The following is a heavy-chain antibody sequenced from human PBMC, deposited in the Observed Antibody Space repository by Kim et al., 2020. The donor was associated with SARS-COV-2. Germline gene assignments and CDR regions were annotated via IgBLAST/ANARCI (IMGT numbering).Heavy chain of an antibody. V-gene: IGHV1-46*01. CDR1: GYTFTSHY. J-gene: IGHJ6*02. D-gene: IGHD3-22*01. CDR3: ARASGITMIVVVTAYGMDV. CDR2: INPSGGST. Sequence: ASVKVSCKASGYTFTSHYMHWVRQAPGQGLEWMGIINPSGGSTSYAQKFQGRVTMTRDTSTSTVYMELSSLRSEDTAVYYCARASGITMIVVVTAYGMDVWGQGTTVTVSS.